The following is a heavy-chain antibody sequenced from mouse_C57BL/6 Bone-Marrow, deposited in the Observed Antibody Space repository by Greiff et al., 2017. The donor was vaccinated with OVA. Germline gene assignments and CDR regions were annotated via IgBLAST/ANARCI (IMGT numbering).Heavy chain of an antibody. CDR2: ISDGGSYT. V-gene: IGHV5-4*03. J-gene: IGHJ2*01. CDR1: GFTFSSYA. CDR3: ARRSNYFDD. Sequence: EVKVVESGGGLVKPGGSLKLSCAASGFTFSSYAMSWVRQTPEKRLEWVATISDGGSYTYYPDNVKGRFTISRDNAKNNLYLQMSHLKSEDTAMYYCARRSNYFDDWGQGTTLTVSS. D-gene: IGHD5-1*01.